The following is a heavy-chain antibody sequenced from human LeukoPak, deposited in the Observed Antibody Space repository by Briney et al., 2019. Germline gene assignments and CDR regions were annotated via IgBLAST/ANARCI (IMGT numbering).Heavy chain of an antibody. D-gene: IGHD1-26*01. CDR1: GFTFSSYH. CDR3: ARTNERELDY. CDR2: ISIFSSTI. J-gene: IGHJ4*02. Sequence: GGSLRLSCAASGFTFSSYHMNWVRQAPGKGLEWVSYISIFSSTIHYADSVKGRFTISRDDANSLVYLQMNSLRAEDTAVYYCARTNERELDYWGQGTLFSVSS. V-gene: IGHV3-48*01.